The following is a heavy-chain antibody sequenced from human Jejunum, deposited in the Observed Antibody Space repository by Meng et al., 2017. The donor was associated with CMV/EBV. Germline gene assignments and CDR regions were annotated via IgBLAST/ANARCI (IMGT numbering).Heavy chain of an antibody. J-gene: IGHJ5*02. V-gene: IGHV1-2*02. CDR3: ARDRIRTVVAGTQYWFEP. CDR1: FTDYL. Sequence: FTDYLIHGVRQAPGHGLEWMGYINPASAGTKYAQKFQGRVTMTSDTSITTAYMELSRMTSDDTAVYYCARDRIRTVVAGTQYWFEPWGQGTLVTVSS. CDR2: INPASAGT. D-gene: IGHD6-25*01.